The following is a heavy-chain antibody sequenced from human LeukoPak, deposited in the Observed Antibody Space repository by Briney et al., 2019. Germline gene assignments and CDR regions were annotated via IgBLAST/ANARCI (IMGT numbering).Heavy chain of an antibody. V-gene: IGHV4-38-2*02. J-gene: IGHJ5*02. D-gene: IGHD6-13*01. CDR1: DYSISSGYY. CDR2: IYHSGST. CDR3: ARVATVAAAGVGWFDP. Sequence: SETLSLTCTVSDYSISSGYYWGWIRQPPGKGLEWIGSIYHSGSTYYNPSLKSRVTISVDTSKNQFSLKLSSVTAADTAVYYCARVATVAAAGVGWFDPWGQGTLVTVSS.